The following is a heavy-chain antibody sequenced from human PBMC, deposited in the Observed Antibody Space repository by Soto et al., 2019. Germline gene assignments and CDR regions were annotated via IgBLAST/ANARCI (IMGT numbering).Heavy chain of an antibody. CDR2: ISGSGGST. V-gene: IGHV3-23*01. D-gene: IGHD2-2*01. J-gene: IGHJ6*02. CDR1: GFTFSSYA. Sequence: GGSLRLSCAASGFTFSSYAMSWVRQAPGKGLKWVSAISGSGGSTYYADSVKGRFTISRDNSKNTLYLQMNSLRAEDTAVYYCAKDKDIVVVPAAPGGNYYYGMDVWGQGTTVTVSS. CDR3: AKDKDIVVVPAAPGGNYYYGMDV.